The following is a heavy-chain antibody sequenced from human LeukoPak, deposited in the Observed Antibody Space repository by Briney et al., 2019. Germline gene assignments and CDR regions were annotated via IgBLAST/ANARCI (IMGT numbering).Heavy chain of an antibody. J-gene: IGHJ4*02. V-gene: IGHV3-23*01. Sequence: GGSLRLSCAASGFTFSSYAMSWVRQAPGKGLEWVSAISGSGGSTYYADSVKGRFTISRDNSKNTLYLQMNSLRAEDTAVYYCAKGGDFLSGYYNYFDYWGQGTLVTVSS. CDR2: ISGSGGST. D-gene: IGHD3-3*01. CDR3: AKGGDFLSGYYNYFDY. CDR1: GFTFSSYA.